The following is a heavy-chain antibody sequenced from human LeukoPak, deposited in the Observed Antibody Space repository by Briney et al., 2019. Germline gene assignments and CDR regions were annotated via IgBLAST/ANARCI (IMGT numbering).Heavy chain of an antibody. V-gene: IGHV4-4*07. J-gene: IGHJ6*02. CDR2: IYTSGST. CDR3: ASHIAVAGTSYYGMDV. Sequence: SETLSLTCTVPGGSISSYYWSWIRQPAGKGLEWIGRIYTSGSTNYNPSLKSRVTMSVDTSKNQFSLKLSSVTAADTAVYYCASHIAVAGTSYYGMDVWGQGTTVTVSS. CDR1: GGSISSYY. D-gene: IGHD6-19*01.